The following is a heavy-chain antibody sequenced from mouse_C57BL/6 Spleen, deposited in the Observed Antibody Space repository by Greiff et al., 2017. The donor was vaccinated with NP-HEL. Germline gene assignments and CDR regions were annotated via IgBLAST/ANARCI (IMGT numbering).Heavy chain of an antibody. D-gene: IGHD1-1*01. CDR1: GFTFSDYY. CDR3: ARRGSSYEYFDV. Sequence: EVKLMESEGGLVQPGSSMKLSCTASGFTFSDYYMAWVRQVPEKGLEWVANINYDGSSTYYLDSLKSRFIISRDNAKNILYLQMSSLKSEDTATYYCARRGSSYEYFDVWGTGTTVTVSS. V-gene: IGHV5-16*01. CDR2: INYDGSST. J-gene: IGHJ1*03.